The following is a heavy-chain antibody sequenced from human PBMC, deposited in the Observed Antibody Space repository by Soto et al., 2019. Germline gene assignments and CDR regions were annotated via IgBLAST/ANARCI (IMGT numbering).Heavy chain of an antibody. V-gene: IGHV1-69*01. J-gene: IGHJ4*02. D-gene: IGHD5-12*01. CDR2: IIPIFGTA. CDR1: GGTFSSYA. CDR3: ASEMATIKGLGY. Sequence: QVQLVQSGAEVKKPGSSVKVSCKASGGTFSSYAISWVRQAPGQGLEWMGGIIPIFGTANYEKKFQGRVTITADESTSTAYMELSSLRSEDTAVYYCASEMATIKGLGYWGQGTLVTVSS.